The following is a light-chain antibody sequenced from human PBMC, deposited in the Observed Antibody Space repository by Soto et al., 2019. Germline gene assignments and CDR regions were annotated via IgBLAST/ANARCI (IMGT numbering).Light chain of an antibody. CDR2: EVS. Sequence: QSALPQPPSASGSPGQSVTISCTGTSSDVGGYNFVSWYQQHPGKAPKLMIYEVSKRPSGVPDRFSGSKSGNTASLTVSGLQADDEADYYCTSYAGSNIPVVFGGGTKLTVL. CDR3: TSYAGSNIPVV. CDR1: SSDVGGYNF. V-gene: IGLV2-8*01. J-gene: IGLJ2*01.